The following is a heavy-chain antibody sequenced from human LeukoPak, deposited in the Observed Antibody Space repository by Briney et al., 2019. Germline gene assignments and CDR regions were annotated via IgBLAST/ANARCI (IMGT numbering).Heavy chain of an antibody. V-gene: IGHV3-23*01. CDR2: ISGSGGST. J-gene: IGHJ5*02. D-gene: IGHD5-12*01. Sequence: GGSLRLSCAASGFTFSSYAMSWVRHAPGKGLEWVSAISGSGGSTYYADSVKGRFTISRDNSKNTLYLQMNSLRAEDTAVYYCAKDAEVGGYSGHNWFDPWGQGTLVTVSS. CDR1: GFTFSSYA. CDR3: AKDAEVGGYSGHNWFDP.